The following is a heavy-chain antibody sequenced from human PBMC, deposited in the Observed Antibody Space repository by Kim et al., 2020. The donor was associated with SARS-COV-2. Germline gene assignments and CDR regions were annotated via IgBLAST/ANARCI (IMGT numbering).Heavy chain of an antibody. D-gene: IGHD3-10*01. CDR2: IYSRGTT. J-gene: IGHJ5*02. CDR1: GLSVSDSF. Sequence: GGSLRLSCAPSGLSVSDSFMSWVRQAPGGGLEWVSIIYSRGTTHYTDSVRGRFTISRDNSKNTLFLQMNSLRVEDTAVYYCAKYNDFYGSGTYGWFGPWGQATLVTVSS. V-gene: IGHV3-53*01. CDR3: AKYNDFYGSGTYGWFGP.